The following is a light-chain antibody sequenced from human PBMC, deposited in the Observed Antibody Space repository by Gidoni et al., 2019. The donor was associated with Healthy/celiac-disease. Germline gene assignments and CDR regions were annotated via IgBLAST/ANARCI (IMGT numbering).Light chain of an antibody. CDR3: QQYNNWPWT. V-gene: IGKV3-15*01. Sequence: EKVMTQSPATLSVSPGERATLSCRASQSVSSKLAWYQQKPGQTPRLLIYGASTRATGIPDRFSGSGSGTEFTLTISSLQSEDFAVYYCQQYNNWPWTFGQGTKVEIK. CDR2: GAS. CDR1: QSVSSK. J-gene: IGKJ1*01.